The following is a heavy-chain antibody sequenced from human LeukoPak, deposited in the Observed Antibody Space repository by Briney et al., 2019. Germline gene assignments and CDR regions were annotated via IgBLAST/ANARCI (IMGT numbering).Heavy chain of an antibody. CDR1: GFTFSSYA. CDR2: ISYDGSNK. J-gene: IGHJ4*02. V-gene: IGHV3-30*04. D-gene: IGHD3-3*01. CDR3: ARGTTIFGVVINGLDY. Sequence: GGSLRLSCAASGFTFSSYAMHWVRQAPGKGLEWVAIISYDGSNKYYADSVKGRFTISRDNSKNTLYVQMNSLRLGDTAVYYCARGTTIFGVVINGLDYWGQGTLVTVSS.